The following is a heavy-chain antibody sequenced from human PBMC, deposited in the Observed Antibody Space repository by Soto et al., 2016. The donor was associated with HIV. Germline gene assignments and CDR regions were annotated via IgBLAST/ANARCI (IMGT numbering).Heavy chain of an antibody. V-gene: IGHV3-11*05. J-gene: IGHJ4*02. CDR2: ISSSSSYT. CDR3: ARDKEPDGGDGYNAAYFDY. D-gene: IGHD5-12*01. Sequence: QVQLVESGGGLVKPGGSLRLSCAASGFTFSDYYMSWIRQAPGKGLEWVSYISSSSSYTNYADSVKGRFTISRDNAKNSLYLQMNSLRAEDTAVYYCARDKEPDGGDGYNAAYFDYWGQGTLVTVSS. CDR1: GFTFSDYY.